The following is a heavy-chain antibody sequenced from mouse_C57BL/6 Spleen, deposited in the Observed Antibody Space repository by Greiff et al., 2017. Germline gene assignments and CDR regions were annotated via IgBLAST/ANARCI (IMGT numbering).Heavy chain of an antibody. CDR3: AREGNGSSYNWYFDV. CDR1: GYTFTSYW. D-gene: IGHD1-1*01. CDR2: IYPGSGST. V-gene: IGHV1-55*01. Sequence: QVQLQQPGAELVKPGASVKMSCKASGYTFTSYWITWVKQRPGQGLEWIGDIYPGSGSTNYNEKFKSKATLTVDTSSSTAYMQLSSLTSEDSAVYYCAREGNGSSYNWYFDVWGTGTTVTVSS. J-gene: IGHJ1*03.